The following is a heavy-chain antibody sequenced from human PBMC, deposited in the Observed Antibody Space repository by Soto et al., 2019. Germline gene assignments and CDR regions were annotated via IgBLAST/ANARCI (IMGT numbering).Heavy chain of an antibody. CDR1: GGSISSSNW. J-gene: IGHJ4*02. CDR2: IYYSGST. D-gene: IGHD3-10*01. Sequence: PSETLSLTCAVSGGSISSSNWWSWVRQPPGKGLEWIGEIYYSGSTYYNPSLKSRVTISIDTSKNQFSLKPSSVTAADTAVYYCASRKSSPYFAYWGQGTLVTVSS. CDR3: ASRKSSPYFAY. V-gene: IGHV4-4*02.